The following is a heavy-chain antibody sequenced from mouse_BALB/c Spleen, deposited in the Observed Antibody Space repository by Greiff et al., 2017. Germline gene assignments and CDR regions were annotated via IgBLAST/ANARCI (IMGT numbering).Heavy chain of an antibody. V-gene: IGHV5-6-3*01. J-gene: IGHJ4*01. D-gene: IGHD1-1*01. CDR3: ARHGATVSMDY. CDR2: INSNGGST. Sequence: DVMLVESGGGLVQPGGSLKLSCAASGFTFSSYGMSWVRQTPDKRLELVATINSNGGSTYYPDSVKGRFTISRDNAKNTLYLQMSSLKSEDTAMYYCARHGATVSMDYWGQGTSVTVSS. CDR1: GFTFSSYG.